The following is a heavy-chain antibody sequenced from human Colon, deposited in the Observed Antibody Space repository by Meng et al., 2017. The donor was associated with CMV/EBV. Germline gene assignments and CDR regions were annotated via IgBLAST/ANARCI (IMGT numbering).Heavy chain of an antibody. D-gene: IGHD3-16*01. V-gene: IGHV4-30-4*01. CDR1: GVSMSSGDDG. CDR3: AGGLIAFGGAVLDS. Sequence: SGVSMSSGDDGWSWIRLSPGKGLEWIGYIYHTGNTHYEPSLKSRVTISVDASKNQYSLKLSSVTAADSAVYYCAGGLIAFGGAVLDSWGQGSLVTVSS. CDR2: IYHTGNT. J-gene: IGHJ4*02.